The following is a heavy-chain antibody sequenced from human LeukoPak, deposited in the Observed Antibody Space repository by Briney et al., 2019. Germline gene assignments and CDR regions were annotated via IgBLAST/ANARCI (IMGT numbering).Heavy chain of an antibody. CDR3: ARLCRGGVTGAGGFDY. D-gene: IGHD3-10*01. CDR1: GGSFSSSSYY. Sequence: SETLSLTCNVSGGSFSSSSYYWGWIRQPPGKGLELIGSFYYSGSTYYNPSLKSRVTISADTSKNQFSLRLSSVTAADTAVYYCARLCRGGVTGAGGFDYWGQGTLVTVSS. CDR2: FYYSGST. V-gene: IGHV4-39*01. J-gene: IGHJ4*02.